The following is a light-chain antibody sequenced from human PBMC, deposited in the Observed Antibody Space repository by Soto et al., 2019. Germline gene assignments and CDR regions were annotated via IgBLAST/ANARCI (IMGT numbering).Light chain of an antibody. Sequence: DIVMTQSPLSLPVTPGEAASISCRSSQSLLHSNGYNFLDWYLQKPGQSPQILINLGSNRSSGVPDRFSGSGSGTDFTLNISRVEAEDVGVYYCMQALQSPRTFGQGTKVEIK. CDR2: LGS. CDR1: QSLLHSNGYNF. CDR3: MQALQSPRT. V-gene: IGKV2-28*01. J-gene: IGKJ1*01.